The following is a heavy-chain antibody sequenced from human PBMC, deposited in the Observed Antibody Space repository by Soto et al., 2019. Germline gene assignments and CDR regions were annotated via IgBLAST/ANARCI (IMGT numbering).Heavy chain of an antibody. D-gene: IGHD5-12*01. V-gene: IGHV4-39*01. J-gene: IGHJ3*02. CDR1: GGSISSSSYY. Sequence: QLQLQESGPGLVKPSETLSLTCTVSGGSISSSSYYWGWIRQPPGKGLEWIGSIYYSGSTYYNPSLKSRVTISVDTSKNQFSLKLSSVTAADTAVYYCAGRLVATINDAFDIWGQGTMVTVSS. CDR3: AGRLVATINDAFDI. CDR2: IYYSGST.